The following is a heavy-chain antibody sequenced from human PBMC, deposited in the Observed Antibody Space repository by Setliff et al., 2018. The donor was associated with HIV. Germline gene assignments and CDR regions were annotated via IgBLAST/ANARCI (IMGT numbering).Heavy chain of an antibody. CDR1: GYTFTNYG. CDR3: VRGVTRDISGYYRDEYFQH. J-gene: IGHJ1*01. V-gene: IGHV1-18*01. CDR2: INTYDGNT. D-gene: IGHD3-22*01. Sequence: ASVKVSCKASGYTFTNYGINWVRQAPGQGLEWLGWINTYDGNTNYAQKVQGRVTMTTDASTSTAYMELRSLTSDDTAVYYCVRGVTRDISGYYRDEYFQHWGQGTPVTVSS.